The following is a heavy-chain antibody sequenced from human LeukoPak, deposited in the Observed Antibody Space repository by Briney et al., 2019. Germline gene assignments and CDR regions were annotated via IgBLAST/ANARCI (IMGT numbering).Heavy chain of an antibody. CDR3: AKEVEMATILYPFDY. V-gene: IGHV3-23*01. J-gene: IGHJ4*02. D-gene: IGHD5-24*01. Sequence: PGGSLRLSCAASGFTVSSNYMSWVRQAPGKGLEWVSAISGSGGSTFYADSVKGRFTISRDNSKNTLYLQMNSLRAEDTAVYYCAKEVEMATILYPFDYWGQGTLVTVSS. CDR2: ISGSGGST. CDR1: GFTVSSNY.